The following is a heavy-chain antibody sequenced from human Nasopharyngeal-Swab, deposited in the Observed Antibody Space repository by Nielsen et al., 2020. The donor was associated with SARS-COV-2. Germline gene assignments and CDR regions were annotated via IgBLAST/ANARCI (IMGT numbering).Heavy chain of an antibody. CDR1: GGSFSGFY. CDR3: ARDRSTTVSTAGWFDP. CDR2: VTHSGRT. Sequence: SETLSLTCTVKGGSFSGFYWSWIRQAPGKEMEWIGDVTHSGRTKYNPSLKGRVSISMNTVANQVSLDLASVTAADTAVYYCARDRSTTVSTAGWFDPWGQGTLVTVST. V-gene: IGHV4-34*01. J-gene: IGHJ5*02. D-gene: IGHD4-11*01.